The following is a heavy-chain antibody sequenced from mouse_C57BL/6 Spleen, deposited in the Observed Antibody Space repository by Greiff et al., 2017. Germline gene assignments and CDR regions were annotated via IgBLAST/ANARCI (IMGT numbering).Heavy chain of an antibody. CDR3: ARSSTNWDPEDFDY. Sequence: QVQLKQPGAELVKPGASVKLSCKASGYTFTSYWMHWVKQRPGQGLEWIGMIHPNSGSTNYNEKFKSKATLTVDKSSSTAYMQLSSLTSEDSAVYYCARSSTNWDPEDFDYWGQGTTLTVSS. J-gene: IGHJ2*01. CDR1: GYTFTSYW. V-gene: IGHV1-64*01. D-gene: IGHD4-1*01. CDR2: IHPNSGST.